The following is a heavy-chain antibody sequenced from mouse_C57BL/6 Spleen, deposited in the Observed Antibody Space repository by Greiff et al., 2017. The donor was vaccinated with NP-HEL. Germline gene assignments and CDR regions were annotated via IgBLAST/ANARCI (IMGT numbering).Heavy chain of an antibody. J-gene: IGHJ1*03. CDR3: ARGNFYWYFDV. Sequence: VQLQQSGPELVKPGASVKISCKASGYSFTSYYIHWVKQRPGQGLEWIGWIYPGSGNTKYNEKFKGKATLTADTSSSTAYMQLSSRTSEDSAVYYCARGNFYWYFDVWGTGTTVTVSS. CDR1: GYSFTSYY. CDR2: IYPGSGNT. V-gene: IGHV1-66*01.